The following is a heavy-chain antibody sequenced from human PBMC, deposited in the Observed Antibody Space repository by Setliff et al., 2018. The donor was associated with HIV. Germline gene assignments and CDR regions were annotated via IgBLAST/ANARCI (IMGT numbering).Heavy chain of an antibody. J-gene: IGHJ6*02. CDR2: IYHTGST. CDR3: ARIFGDQGYYYGMDV. V-gene: IGHV4-39*07. CDR1: GGSINSTSYY. D-gene: IGHD3-3*01. Sequence: SETLSLTCTVSGGSINSTSYYWGWIRQPPGNGLEWIGSIYHTGSTNYNPSLKSRVTISVDTSKNQFSLKLSSVTAADTAVYYCARIFGDQGYYYGMDVWGQGTTVTVSS.